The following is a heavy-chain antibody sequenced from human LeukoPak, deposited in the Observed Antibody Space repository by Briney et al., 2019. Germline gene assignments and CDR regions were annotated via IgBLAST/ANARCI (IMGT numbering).Heavy chain of an antibody. CDR3: AKDHSYCGGDCYSYFFDY. J-gene: IGHJ4*02. V-gene: IGHV3-23*01. D-gene: IGHD2-21*02. CDR1: GLIFGSYA. Sequence: GGSLRLSCAASGLIFGSYAMSWVRQAPGKGLGWVSGISGSGGSTYYADSVKGRFTISRDNSKNTLYLQMNSLRAEDTAVYYCAKDHSYCGGDCYSYFFDYWGQGTLVTVSS. CDR2: ISGSGGST.